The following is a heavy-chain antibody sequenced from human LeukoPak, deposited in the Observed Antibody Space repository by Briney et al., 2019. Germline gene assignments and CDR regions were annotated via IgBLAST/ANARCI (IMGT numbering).Heavy chain of an antibody. V-gene: IGHV3-7*03. CDR2: INSDGSEG. CDR1: GFTFSGFW. J-gene: IGHJ4*02. D-gene: IGHD3-16*01. Sequence: GGSLRLSCAVSGFTFSGFWMSWSRQAPGKGLEWVASINSDGSEGYYADVVKGRFTISRDNSKNTLYLEMNSLRAEDTAVYYCAKGGTPNLADYWGPGTLVTVSS. CDR3: AKGGTPNLADY.